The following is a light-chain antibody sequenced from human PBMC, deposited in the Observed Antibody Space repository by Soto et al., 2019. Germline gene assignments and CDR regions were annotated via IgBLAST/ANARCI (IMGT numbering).Light chain of an antibody. Sequence: DIQMTQSPSTVSASVGDRVTITCRATQSISTSLAWYQQKPGKAPNLLISGASNLESGVPSRFSGSGSGTEFTLTISSLQPDDFSSYYCQQYYTYSTFGQGTKVDIK. CDR3: QQYYTYST. V-gene: IGKV1-5*01. CDR2: GAS. CDR1: QSISTS. J-gene: IGKJ1*01.